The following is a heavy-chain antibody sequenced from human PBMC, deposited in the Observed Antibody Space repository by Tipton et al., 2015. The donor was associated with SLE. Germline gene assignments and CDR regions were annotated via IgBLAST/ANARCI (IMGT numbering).Heavy chain of an antibody. Sequence: TLSLTCTVSGGSISSHYWSWIRQPPGKGLEWIGYIYYSGSTNYNPSLQSRVTISVDTSRNQLSLKLTSVTAADTAIYYCVRDPLQDYIQRKDWYFDLWGRGTLVTVSS. CDR3: VRDPLQDYIQRKDWYFDL. CDR1: GGSISSHY. J-gene: IGHJ2*01. D-gene: IGHD4-11*01. CDR2: IYYSGST. V-gene: IGHV4-59*11.